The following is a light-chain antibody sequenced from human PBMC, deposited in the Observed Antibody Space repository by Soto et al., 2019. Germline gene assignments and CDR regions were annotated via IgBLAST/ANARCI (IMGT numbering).Light chain of an antibody. Sequence: DIQMTQSPSSLSASVGDRVTITCLASQSISTFLNWYQQKPGKAPKLLIYAASSLQSGVPSRFSGSGSGTDFTLTISSLQPEDFASDYGQQSYSPPWTFGQGTKVEIK. CDR2: AAS. CDR3: QQSYSPPWT. CDR1: QSISTF. V-gene: IGKV1-39*01. J-gene: IGKJ1*01.